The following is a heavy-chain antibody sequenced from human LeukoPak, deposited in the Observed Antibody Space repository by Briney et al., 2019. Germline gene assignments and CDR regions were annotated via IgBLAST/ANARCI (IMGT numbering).Heavy chain of an antibody. CDR2: INHSGST. J-gene: IGHJ4*02. Sequence: PSETLSLTCAVYGGSFSGYYWSWIRQPPGKGLEWIGEINHSGSTNYNPSLKSRVTISVDTSKNQFSLKLSPVTAADTAVYYCARGTHGYCSSTSCRGGGFAYWGQGTLVTVSS. CDR3: ARGTHGYCSSTSCRGGGFAY. V-gene: IGHV4-34*01. D-gene: IGHD2-2*01. CDR1: GGSFSGYY.